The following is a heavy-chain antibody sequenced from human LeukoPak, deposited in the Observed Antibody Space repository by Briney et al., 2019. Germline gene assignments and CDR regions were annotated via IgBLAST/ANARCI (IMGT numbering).Heavy chain of an antibody. D-gene: IGHD4-23*01. V-gene: IGHV3-20*04. J-gene: IGHJ4*02. CDR2: INWNGGST. CDR3: ATTHGGNSMFGY. Sequence: GGSLRLSCAASGFTFDDYGMSWVRQAPGKGLEWVSGINWNGGSTGYADSVKGRFTISRDNSKNTLYLQMNSLRAEDAAVYYCATTHGGNSMFGYWGQGTLVTVSS. CDR1: GFTFDDYG.